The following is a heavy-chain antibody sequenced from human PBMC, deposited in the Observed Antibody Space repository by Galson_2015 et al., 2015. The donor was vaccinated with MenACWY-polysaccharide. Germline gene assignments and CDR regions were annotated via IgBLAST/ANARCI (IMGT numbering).Heavy chain of an antibody. V-gene: IGHV1-8*01. Sequence: SVKVSCKASGYTFTSYDINWVRQATGPGLEWMGWMNPNSGNTGYAQKLQGRVTMTSNSAMTTAYMELSSLRSEDTAVYYCARIIARKYTFADSWGQGTLVTVSS. CDR3: ARIIARKYTFADS. CDR1: GYTFTSYD. D-gene: IGHD2-21*01. J-gene: IGHJ4*02. CDR2: MNPNSGNT.